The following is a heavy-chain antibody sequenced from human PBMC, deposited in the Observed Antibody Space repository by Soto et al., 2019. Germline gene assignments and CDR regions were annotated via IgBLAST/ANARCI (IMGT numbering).Heavy chain of an antibody. CDR3: ARGRGSGSSFYYYGMDV. CDR2: IYYSGST. D-gene: IGHD3-10*01. J-gene: IGHJ6*02. CDR1: GGSISSYY. Sequence: SETLSLTCTVSGGSISSYYWSWIRQPPGKGLEWIGYIYYSGSTNYNPSLKSRVTISVDTSKNQFSLKLSSVTAADMAVYYCARGRGSGSSFYYYGMDVWFQGTTVTVYS. V-gene: IGHV4-59*01.